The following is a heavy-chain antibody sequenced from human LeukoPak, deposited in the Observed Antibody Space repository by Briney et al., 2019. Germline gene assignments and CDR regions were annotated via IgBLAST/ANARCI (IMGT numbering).Heavy chain of an antibody. CDR3: ARKPVLKGVVPPPRGDY. V-gene: IGHV1-69*10. J-gene: IGHJ4*02. D-gene: IGHD2-2*01. Sequence: SLTVSCTASGVTFSSYAISWVRQAPGQGLEWMGGIIPTLGIANYAQPFQGRVTITADKSTSTAYMERSSRRSEDTAVYYCARKPVLKGVVPPPRGDYWGQGTLVTVSS. CDR2: IIPTLGIA. CDR1: GVTFSSYA.